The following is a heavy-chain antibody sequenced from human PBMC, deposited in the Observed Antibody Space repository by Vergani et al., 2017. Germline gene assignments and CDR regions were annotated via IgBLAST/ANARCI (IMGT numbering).Heavy chain of an antibody. CDR1: GGSISSSNW. D-gene: IGHD3-10*01. V-gene: IGHV4-4*02. J-gene: IGHJ4*02. Sequence: QVQLQESGPGLVKPSGTLSLTCAVSGGSISSSNWWSWVRQPPGKGLEWIGEIYHSGSTNYNPSLKRRVTIAVDKSNNQFSLKLSSVTAADTAVYYCASDEYYGSGSYYNRTDYWGQGTLVTVSS. CDR3: ASDEYYGSGSYYNRTDY. CDR2: IYHSGST.